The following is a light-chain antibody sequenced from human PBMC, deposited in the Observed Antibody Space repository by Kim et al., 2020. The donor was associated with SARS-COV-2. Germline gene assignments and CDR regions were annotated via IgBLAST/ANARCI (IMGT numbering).Light chain of an antibody. Sequence: GQSVTSPGTETTSDIGVYNYVSWYQQHPGQAPQLIIFDVTDRPSGVPDRFSGSKSGNTASLTISGLQAVDEADYYCCSYAGNFNWVFGGGTKLTVL. CDR1: TSDIGVYNY. CDR3: CSYAGNFNWV. V-gene: IGLV2-11*03. CDR2: DVT. J-gene: IGLJ3*02.